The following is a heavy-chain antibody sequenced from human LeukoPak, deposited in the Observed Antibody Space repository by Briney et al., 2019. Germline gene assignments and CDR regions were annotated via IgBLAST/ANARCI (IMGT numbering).Heavy chain of an antibody. Sequence: SETLSLTCTISGGSISSYYWSWLRQPPGKGLEWIGDFSHSGNTSYNPSLTYNPSLKSRVTISVDTSKNQFSLKLTSVTAADTAVYYCARGVWLARDYWGQGTLVTVSS. CDR2: FSHSGNT. J-gene: IGHJ4*02. CDR1: GGSISSYY. CDR3: ARGVWLARDY. D-gene: IGHD6-19*01. V-gene: IGHV4-59*01.